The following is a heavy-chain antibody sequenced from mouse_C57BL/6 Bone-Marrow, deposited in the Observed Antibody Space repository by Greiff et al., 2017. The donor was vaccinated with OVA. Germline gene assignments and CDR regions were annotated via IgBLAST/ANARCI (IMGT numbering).Heavy chain of an antibody. V-gene: IGHV1-5*01. J-gene: IGHJ2*01. CDR3: TRGRYYCSSYLYY. CDR1: GYTFTSYW. D-gene: IGHD1-1*01. Sequence: VQLQQSGTVLARPGASVKMSCKTSGYTFTSYWMHWVKQRPGQGLAWIGAIYPGNSDTSYNQKFKGKAKLTAVTSASTAYMELSSLTNEDSAVYYCTRGRYYCSSYLYYWGQGTTLTVAS. CDR2: IYPGNSDT.